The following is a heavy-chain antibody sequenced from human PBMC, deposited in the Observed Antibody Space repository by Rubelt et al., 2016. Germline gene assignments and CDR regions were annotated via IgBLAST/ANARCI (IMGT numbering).Heavy chain of an antibody. CDR1: GFTFSTYS. CDR2: INSDGGYT. J-gene: IGHJ3*02. D-gene: IGHD2-8*01. CDR3: VWDNNGYAFDI. V-gene: IGHV3-74*01. Sequence: EVQLVESGGGLVQPGGSLKLSCAASGFTFSTYSMNWVRQAPGKGLEWVSRINSDGGYTNYADSVKGRFTISRDNAKNTLYLQVNSLRAEDTAVYYCVWDNNGYAFDIWGQGTMVTVSS.